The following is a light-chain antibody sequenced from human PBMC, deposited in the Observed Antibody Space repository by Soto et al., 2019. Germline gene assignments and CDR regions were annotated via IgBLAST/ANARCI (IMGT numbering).Light chain of an antibody. CDR2: KAS. CDR1: QSISSW. Sequence: DIQMTQSPSTLSASVGDRVTITCRASQSISSWLAWYQQKPGKAPKLLIYKASSLESGVPSGFSGSGSGTEFTLTISSLQADDFATYYCQHYNNARCTFGQGTKLEIK. CDR3: QHYNNARCT. V-gene: IGKV1-5*03. J-gene: IGKJ2*02.